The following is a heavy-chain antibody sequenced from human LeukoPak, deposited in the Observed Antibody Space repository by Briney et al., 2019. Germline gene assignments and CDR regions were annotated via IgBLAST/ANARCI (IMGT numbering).Heavy chain of an antibody. Sequence: PGGSLRLSCAASGFTFSNYAMSWVRQAPGKGLEWVSGLSGSGDTTHYADSVKGRFTISRDNSKNTLYLQMNSLGAEDTAVYYCAKRVADYGGNFDYWGQGALVTVSS. CDR2: LSGSGDTT. V-gene: IGHV3-23*01. CDR1: GFTFSNYA. CDR3: AKRVADYGGNFDY. J-gene: IGHJ4*02. D-gene: IGHD4-23*01.